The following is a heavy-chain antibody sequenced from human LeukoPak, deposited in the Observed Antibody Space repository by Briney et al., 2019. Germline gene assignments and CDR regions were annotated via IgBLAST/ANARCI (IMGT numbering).Heavy chain of an antibody. V-gene: IGHV3-23*01. CDR3: AKLSMVRGGKGDY. CDR2: ISGSGGST. CDR1: GFTFSSYA. D-gene: IGHD3-10*01. J-gene: IGHJ4*02. Sequence: PGGSLRLSCAASGFTFSSYAMSWVRQAPGKGLEWVSAISGSGGSTYYADSVKGRFTISRDNSKNTLYLQMNSLRAEDTAVYHCAKLSMVRGGKGDYWGQGTLVTVSS.